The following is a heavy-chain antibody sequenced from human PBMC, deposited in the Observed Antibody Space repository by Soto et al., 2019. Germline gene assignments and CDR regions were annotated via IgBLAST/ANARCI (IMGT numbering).Heavy chain of an antibody. D-gene: IGHD1-7*01. CDR3: TRDAIGGTVFRGFCDY. Sequence: QEHLVQSGGGVVQPGRSLRLSCAASGSIFSGYGMHWVRQAPGKGLEWVAVIWYDGSNKYYADSVKGRFTISRDNSKNMLYLQMDSLRDEDTAIYYCTRDAIGGTVFRGFCDYWGQGTLVTVSS. V-gene: IGHV3-33*01. CDR1: GSIFSGYG. J-gene: IGHJ4*02. CDR2: IWYDGSNK.